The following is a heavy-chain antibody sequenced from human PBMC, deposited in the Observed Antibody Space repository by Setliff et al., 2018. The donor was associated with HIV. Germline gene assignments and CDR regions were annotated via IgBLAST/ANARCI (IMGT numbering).Heavy chain of an antibody. J-gene: IGHJ6*03. CDR3: ARAKTHYHYYYYMDV. CDR1: GGSFSDNY. Sequence: SETLSLTCAVYGGSFSDNYWSWIRQSPGKGLEWIGEINHSGRTKYSPSLRSRVSISVDTSKNQFSLKLSSVTAADTAVYYCARAKTHYHYYYYMDVWGKGTTVTVSS. CDR2: INHSGRT. V-gene: IGHV4-34*01.